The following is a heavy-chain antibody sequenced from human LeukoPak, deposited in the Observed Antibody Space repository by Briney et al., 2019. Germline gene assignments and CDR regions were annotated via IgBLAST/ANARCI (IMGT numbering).Heavy chain of an antibody. Sequence: GGSLRLSCAASGFTFSSYSMNWVRQAPGKGLEWVSSISSSSSYIYYADSVKGRFTISRDNAKNSLYLQMNSLRAEDTAVYYCARAGDYGDYYYYMDVWGKGTTVTVSS. J-gene: IGHJ6*03. V-gene: IGHV3-21*01. CDR2: ISSSSSYI. D-gene: IGHD4-17*01. CDR3: ARAGDYGDYYYYMDV. CDR1: GFTFSSYS.